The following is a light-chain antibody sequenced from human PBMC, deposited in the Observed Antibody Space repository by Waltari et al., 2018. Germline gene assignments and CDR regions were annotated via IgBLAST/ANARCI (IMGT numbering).Light chain of an antibody. V-gene: IGKV1-NL1*01. CDR3: EQYFSTPPYT. Sequence: IQMTQSPSSLSASVGDRVTITCRASQGISNSLAWYQQKPGKAPKRLLDASSTLESGVPSRFSGSGSGTDYTLTISSLQPEDFATYYCEQYFSTPPYTFGQGTKLEI. CDR1: QGISNS. CDR2: ASS. J-gene: IGKJ2*01.